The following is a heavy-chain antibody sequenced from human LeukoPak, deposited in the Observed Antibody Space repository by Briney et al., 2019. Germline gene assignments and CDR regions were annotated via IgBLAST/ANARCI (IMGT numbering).Heavy chain of an antibody. Sequence: GGSLRLSCAASGFTFSSYWMSWVRQAPGKGLEWVGRIRSKTDACTTDYAAPVKGRFTISRDDSKNTLYLQMNSLKTEDTAVYYCTTETYQFSSGWSFDYWGQGTLVTVSS. CDR3: TTETYQFSSGWSFDY. CDR1: GFTFSSYW. D-gene: IGHD6-19*01. J-gene: IGHJ4*02. V-gene: IGHV3-15*01. CDR2: IRSKTDACTT.